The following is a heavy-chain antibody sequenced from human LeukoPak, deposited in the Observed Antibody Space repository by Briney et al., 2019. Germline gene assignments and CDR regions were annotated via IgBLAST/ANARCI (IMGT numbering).Heavy chain of an antibody. CDR3: AKDEVVVPAANFDY. J-gene: IGHJ4*02. Sequence: GASLRLSCAASRFTFDDYGMSWVRHVPGKGLEWVSGINWNGGSKGYADPVKGRFPISRDNSKNTLYLQMNSLRAEDTAVYYCAKDEVVVPAANFDYWGQGTLVTVSS. D-gene: IGHD2-2*01. CDR2: INWNGGSK. CDR1: RFTFDDYG. V-gene: IGHV3-20*04.